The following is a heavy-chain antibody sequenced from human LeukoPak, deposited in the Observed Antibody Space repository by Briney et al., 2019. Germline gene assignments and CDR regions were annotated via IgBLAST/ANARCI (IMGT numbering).Heavy chain of an antibody. CDR2: INPNSGGT. CDR1: GYTFTGYY. J-gene: IGHJ6*03. Sequence: GGSVKVSCKASGYTFTGYYMHWVRQAPGQGLEWMGWINPNSGGTNYAQKFQGRVTMTRDTSISTAYMELSRLRSDDTAVYYCARGDGPGGFGAYYYYMDVWGKGTTVTISS. CDR3: ARGDGPGGFGAYYYYMDV. V-gene: IGHV1-2*02. D-gene: IGHD3-10*01.